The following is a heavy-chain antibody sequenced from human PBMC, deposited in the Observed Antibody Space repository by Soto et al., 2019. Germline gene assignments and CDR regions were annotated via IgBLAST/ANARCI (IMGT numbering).Heavy chain of an antibody. D-gene: IGHD4-4*01. CDR2: INPNSGGT. CDR3: ARDSTVSSPFDY. Sequence: QVQLVQSGAEVKKPGASVKVSCKASGYTFTGYYMHWVRQAPGQGLEWMGWINPNSGGTNYAQKFQGWVTMTRDTSISPAYMELSRLRSADTAVYYCARDSTVSSPFDYWGQGTLVTVSS. V-gene: IGHV1-2*04. CDR1: GYTFTGYY. J-gene: IGHJ4*02.